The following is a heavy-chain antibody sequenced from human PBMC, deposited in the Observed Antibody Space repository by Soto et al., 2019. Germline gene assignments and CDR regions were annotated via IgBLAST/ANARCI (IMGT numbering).Heavy chain of an antibody. CDR3: ARGGAQQIGY. CDR1: GYMFTSYR. V-gene: IGHV1-18*01. J-gene: IGHJ4*02. CDR2: ISPFNGNR. Sequence: QVQLVQSGAAVKKPGASMKVSCKASGYMFTSYRITWVRQAPGEGLEWMGWISPFNGNRNYAQKFQGRVIMTTDTSTSTAYMELSSLRSDDTAMYFCARGGAQQIGYWGQGTLVTVSS. D-gene: IGHD6-13*01.